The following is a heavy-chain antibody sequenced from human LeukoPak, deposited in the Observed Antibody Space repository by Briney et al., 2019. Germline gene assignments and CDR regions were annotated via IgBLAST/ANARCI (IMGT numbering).Heavy chain of an antibody. Sequence: GGSLRLSCAASGFTFSSYWMHWVRHAPGKGLVWVSQINKDGSSTSYADSVKGRFTISRDNANNTLYLQMSSLRAEDTALYYCARPLYGDFAKYFQRWGQGTLVTVSS. J-gene: IGHJ1*01. CDR3: ARPLYGDFAKYFQR. CDR2: INKDGSST. D-gene: IGHD4-17*01. V-gene: IGHV3-74*01. CDR1: GFTFSSYW.